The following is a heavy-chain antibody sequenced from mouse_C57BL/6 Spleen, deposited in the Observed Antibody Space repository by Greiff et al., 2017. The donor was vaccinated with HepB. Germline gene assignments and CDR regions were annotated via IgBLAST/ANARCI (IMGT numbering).Heavy chain of an antibody. Sequence: QVQLQQSGAELVKPGASVKMSCKASGYTFTTYPIEWMKQNHGKSLEWIGNFHPYNDDTKYNEKFKGKATLTVEKSYSTVSLELSRLTSDDSAVYYCARSLYDGATGFAYWGQGTLVTVSA. CDR1: GYTFTTYP. J-gene: IGHJ3*01. D-gene: IGHD2-3*01. CDR3: ARSLYDGATGFAY. CDR2: FHPYNDDT. V-gene: IGHV1-47*01.